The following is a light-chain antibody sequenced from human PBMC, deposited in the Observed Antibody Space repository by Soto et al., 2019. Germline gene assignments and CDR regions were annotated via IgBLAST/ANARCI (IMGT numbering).Light chain of an antibody. V-gene: IGLV2-14*01. J-gene: IGLJ3*02. Sequence: QSVLTQPASVSGSPGQSITISCTGTSSDVGDYNYVSWYQQHPGKAPKLMIYEVSYRPSGVSNRFSGSKSGNTASLTISGLQAEDEADYYCNSFTSTSTWVFGGGTKLTVL. CDR2: EVS. CDR1: SSDVGDYNY. CDR3: NSFTSTSTWV.